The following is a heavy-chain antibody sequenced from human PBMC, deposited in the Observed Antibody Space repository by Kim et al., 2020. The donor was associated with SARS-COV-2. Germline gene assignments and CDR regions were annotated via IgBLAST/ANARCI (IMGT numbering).Heavy chain of an antibody. Sequence: SETLSLTCTVSGGSISSYYWSWIRQPAGKGLEWIGRIYTSGSTNYNPSLKSRVTMSVDTSKNQFSLKLSSVTAADTAVYYCARGDIVIVPAAIPVDYYGMDVWGQGTTVTVSS. CDR3: ARGDIVIVPAAIPVDYYGMDV. V-gene: IGHV4-4*07. CDR1: GGSISSYY. D-gene: IGHD2-2*02. CDR2: IYTSGST. J-gene: IGHJ6*02.